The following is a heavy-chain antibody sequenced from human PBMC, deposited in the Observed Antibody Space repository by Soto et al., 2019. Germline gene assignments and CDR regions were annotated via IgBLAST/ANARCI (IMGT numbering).Heavy chain of an antibody. Sequence: QVPLVQSGAEVKKPGSSVKVSFKASGGTFSSYAISWVRQAPGQGLEWMGGIIPIFSTANYAQKSQGRVTITADESTSTAYMELSSLRSEDTAVYYCASPGSSVPATMAFDYWGQGTLVTVSS. V-gene: IGHV1-69*12. D-gene: IGHD2-2*01. J-gene: IGHJ4*02. CDR1: GGTFSSYA. CDR3: ASPGSSVPATMAFDY. CDR2: IIPIFSTA.